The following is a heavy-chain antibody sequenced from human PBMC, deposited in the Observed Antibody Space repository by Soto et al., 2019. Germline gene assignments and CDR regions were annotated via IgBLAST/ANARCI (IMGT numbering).Heavy chain of an antibody. CDR1: GGTFSSYP. J-gene: IGHJ6*02. CDR2: IIPSSGKA. CDR3: ARPARRDYYYGLDV. Sequence: QVQLVQSGAEVKQPGSSVKVSCKTSGGTFSSYPIHWVRQAPGHGPEWLGTIIPSSGKATYAQSFQGRVTMTADEARSTAYMELSSLRSEDTAVYYCARPARRDYYYGLDVWGPGTTVTVSS. V-gene: IGHV1-69*18.